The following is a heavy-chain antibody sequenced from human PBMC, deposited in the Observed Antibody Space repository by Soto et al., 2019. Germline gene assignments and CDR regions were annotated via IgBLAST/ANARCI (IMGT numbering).Heavy chain of an antibody. D-gene: IGHD1-26*01. CDR3: ARVGATTYYYYYGMDV. CDR2: INHSGST. J-gene: IGHJ6*02. CDR1: GGSFSGYY. Sequence: PSETLSLTCAVYGGSFSGYYWSWIRQPPGKGLEWIGEINHSGSTNYNPSLKSRVTISVDTSKNQFSLRLSSATAADTAVYYCARVGATTYYYYYGMDVWGQGTTVTVSS. V-gene: IGHV4-34*01.